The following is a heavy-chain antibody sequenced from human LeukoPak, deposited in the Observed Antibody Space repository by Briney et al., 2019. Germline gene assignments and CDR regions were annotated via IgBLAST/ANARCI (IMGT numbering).Heavy chain of an antibody. J-gene: IGHJ4*02. CDR3: TRASISSTPYYFDY. Sequence: HPGRSLRLSCAASGFTFSDHYMDWVRQAPGKGLEWVCRIRNKANSYTTEYAASAKGRFTVSRDDSKNSLFLQMLSLKTEDTAMYYCTRASISSTPYYFDYWGQGALVTVSS. CDR2: IRNKANSYTT. CDR1: GFTFSDHY. V-gene: IGHV3-72*01. D-gene: IGHD5-12*01.